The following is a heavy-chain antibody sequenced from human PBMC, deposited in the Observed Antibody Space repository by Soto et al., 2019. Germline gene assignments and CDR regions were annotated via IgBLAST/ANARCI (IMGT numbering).Heavy chain of an antibody. Sequence: GGSLRLSCAASGVTFSSYGMHWVRQAPGKGLEWVAVISYDGSNKYYADSVKGRFTISRDNSKSTLYLQMSSLRAEDTAVYYCAIDYDFWSASVNLYYVSWGLGSLVIGSA. V-gene: IGHV3-30*03. D-gene: IGHD3-3*01. CDR2: ISYDGSNK. CDR3: AIDYDFWSASVNLYYVS. CDR1: GVTFSSYG. J-gene: IGHJ4*02.